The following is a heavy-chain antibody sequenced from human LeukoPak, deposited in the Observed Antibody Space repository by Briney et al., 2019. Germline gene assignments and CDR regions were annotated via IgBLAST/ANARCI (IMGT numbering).Heavy chain of an antibody. CDR3: ARDEHGSGSYYNYYNGGMDV. D-gene: IGHD3-10*01. Sequence: GGSLRLSCAASGFTFSSYSMNWVRQAPGKGLEWVSSISSSSSYIYYADSVKGRFTISRDNSQNTLYLQMNSLRADDTGVYYCARDEHGSGSYYNYYNGGMDVWGQGTTVIVPS. V-gene: IGHV3-21*06. J-gene: IGHJ6*02. CDR1: GFTFSSYS. CDR2: ISSSSSYI.